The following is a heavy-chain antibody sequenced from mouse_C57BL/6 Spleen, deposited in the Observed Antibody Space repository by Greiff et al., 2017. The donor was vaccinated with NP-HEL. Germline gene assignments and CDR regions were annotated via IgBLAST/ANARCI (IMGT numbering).Heavy chain of an antibody. Sequence: VQLQQSGAELVKPGASVKISCKASGYAFSSYWMNWVKQRPGKGLEWIGQIYPGNGDTNYNGKFKGKATLTADKSSSKAYMQLSSLTSEDSAVYFCARKLLPITNAMDYWGQGTSVTVSS. CDR3: ARKLLPITNAMDY. CDR2: IYPGNGDT. V-gene: IGHV1-80*01. D-gene: IGHD1-1*01. J-gene: IGHJ4*01. CDR1: GYAFSSYW.